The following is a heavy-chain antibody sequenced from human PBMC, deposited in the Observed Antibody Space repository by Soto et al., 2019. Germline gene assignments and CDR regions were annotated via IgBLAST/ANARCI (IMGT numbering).Heavy chain of an antibody. CDR1: GYTFTSYG. D-gene: IGHD2-21*02. Sequence: GASVKVSCKASGYTFTSYGISWVRQAPGQGLEWMGWISAYNGNTNYAQKLQGRVTTTTDTSTSTAYMELRSLRSDDTAVYYCARDVITVVTPVKSYYYYGMDVWGQGTTVTVSS. CDR2: ISAYNGNT. J-gene: IGHJ6*02. V-gene: IGHV1-18*04. CDR3: ARDVITVVTPVKSYYYYGMDV.